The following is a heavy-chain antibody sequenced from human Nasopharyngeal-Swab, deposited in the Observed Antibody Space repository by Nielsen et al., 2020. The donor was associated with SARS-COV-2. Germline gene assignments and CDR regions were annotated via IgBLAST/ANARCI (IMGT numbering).Heavy chain of an antibody. CDR1: GGSISSSSYY. D-gene: IGHD6-13*01. V-gene: IGHV4-39*07. CDR2: IYYSGST. CDR3: VGSSWYGDYYYYYGMDV. Sequence: ETLSLTCTVSGGSISSSSYYWGWIRQPPGKGLEWIGSIYYSGSTYYNPSLKSRVTISVDTTKNQFSLKLSSVTAADTAVYYCVGSSWYGDYYYYYGMDVWGQGTTVTVSS. J-gene: IGHJ6*02.